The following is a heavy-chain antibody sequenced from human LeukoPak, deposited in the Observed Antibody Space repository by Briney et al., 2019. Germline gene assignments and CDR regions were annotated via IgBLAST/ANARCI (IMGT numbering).Heavy chain of an antibody. V-gene: IGHV3-11*01. J-gene: IGHJ3*02. CDR1: GFTFXDYX. CDR3: ARDRTSEVITDAFDI. D-gene: IGHD1-7*01. CDR2: ISSSGSTI. Sequence: LXLSXAASGFTFXDYXMSWIRQAPGKXLEXXXYISSSGSTIYYADSVKGRFTISRDNAKNSLYLQMNSLRAEDTAVYYCARDRTSEVITDAFDIWGQGTMVTVSS.